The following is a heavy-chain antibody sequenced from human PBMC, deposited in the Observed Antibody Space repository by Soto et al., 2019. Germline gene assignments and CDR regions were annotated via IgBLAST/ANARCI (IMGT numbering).Heavy chain of an antibody. CDR2: IYYSGST. V-gene: IGHV4-59*01. CDR3: ARDSTGGAVAQFDY. D-gene: IGHD6-19*01. CDR1: GGSISSYY. J-gene: IGHJ4*02. Sequence: SETLSLTCTVSGGSISSYYWSWIRQPPGKGLEWIGYIYYSGSTNYNPSLKSRVTISVDTSKNQFSLKLSSVTAADTAVYYCARDSTGGAVAQFDYWGQGTLVTVSS.